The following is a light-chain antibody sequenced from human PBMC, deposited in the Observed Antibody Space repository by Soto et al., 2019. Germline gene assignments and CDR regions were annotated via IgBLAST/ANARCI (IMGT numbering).Light chain of an antibody. CDR1: QSVSSSY. CDR3: QQYGSSPVT. V-gene: IGKV3-20*01. CDR2: GAS. J-gene: IGKJ2*01. Sequence: EIVLTQSPGTLSLSPGERATLACRASQSVSSSYLAWYQQKPGQAPRRLIYGASSSATGIPDRFSGSGSGTDFTLTISRLEPEDFAVYYCQQYGSSPVTFGQRTKLEIK.